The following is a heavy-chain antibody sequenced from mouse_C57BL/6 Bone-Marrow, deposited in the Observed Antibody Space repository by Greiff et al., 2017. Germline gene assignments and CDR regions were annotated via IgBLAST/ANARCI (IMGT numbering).Heavy chain of an antibody. CDR3: ARDYYCEGYYFDY. CDR2: VYPYNGGT. D-gene: IGHD1-1*01. Sequence: VQLQQSGPVLVKPGPSVKISCKASGYTFTDYYMHWVKQSPGKSLEWIGLVYPYNGGTSYNQKFKGKATLTVDTSSSTAYMELNSLTSEDTAVYYCARDYYCEGYYFDYWGQGTTLTVSS. V-gene: IGHV1-36*01. J-gene: IGHJ2*01. CDR1: GYTFTDYY.